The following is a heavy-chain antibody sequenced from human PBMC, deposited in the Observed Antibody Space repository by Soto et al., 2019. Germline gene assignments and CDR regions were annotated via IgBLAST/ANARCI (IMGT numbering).Heavy chain of an antibody. Sequence: SQTLSLTCVISGDSVSSNSVAWNWIRQSPSRGLEWLGRTYYRSKWYYDYGVSVKSRITLNPDTSKNQFSLQLDSVTPEDTAVYYCTRGANWFDPWGQGTLVTVSS. CDR3: TRGANWFDP. CDR2: TYYRSKWYY. V-gene: IGHV6-1*01. J-gene: IGHJ5*02. CDR1: GDSVSSNSVA.